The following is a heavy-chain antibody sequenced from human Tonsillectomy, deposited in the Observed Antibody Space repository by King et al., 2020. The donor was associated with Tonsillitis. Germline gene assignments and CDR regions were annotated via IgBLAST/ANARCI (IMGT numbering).Heavy chain of an antibody. Sequence: VQLVESGAEVKKPGESLKISCKASGYSFNSYWIGWVRQMPGKGLEWMGIIYPDDSDTRYSPSFQGQVTISADKSINTAYLQWSSLRASDTAMYYCATGSEYCGGGSFAAPYFFDNWGQGTLVTVSS. J-gene: IGHJ4*02. CDR1: GYSFNSYW. CDR2: IYPDDSDT. D-gene: IGHD2-15*01. V-gene: IGHV5-51*01. CDR3: ATGSEYCGGGSFAAPYFFDN.